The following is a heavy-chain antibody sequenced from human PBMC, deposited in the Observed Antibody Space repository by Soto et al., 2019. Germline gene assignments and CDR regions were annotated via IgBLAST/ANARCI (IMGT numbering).Heavy chain of an antibody. Sequence: QVQLQQWGAGLLKPSETLSLTCAVYGGSFSGYYWSWIRQPPGKGLEWIGEINHRGYTTYNPSLKSRVTISVDTSNNQFSLKLSSVTAADTAVYYCARVDIVTTNWFDPWGQGTPVTVSS. CDR3: ARVDIVTTNWFDP. D-gene: IGHD5-12*01. V-gene: IGHV4-34*01. CDR1: GGSFSGYY. J-gene: IGHJ5*02. CDR2: INHRGYT.